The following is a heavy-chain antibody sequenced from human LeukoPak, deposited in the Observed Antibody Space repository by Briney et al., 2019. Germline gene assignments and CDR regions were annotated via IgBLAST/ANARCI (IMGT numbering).Heavy chain of an antibody. CDR1: GYNLTDYY. V-gene: IGHV1-2*02. Sequence: ASVKVSCKASGYNLTDYYMHWVRQAPGQGLEWMGWINPNSGGTNYAQKFQGRVTMTRDTSISTAYMELSRLRSDDTAVYYCARDLRFSYYYDSSGYYPTPDYWGQGTLVTVSS. CDR2: INPNSGGT. J-gene: IGHJ4*02. CDR3: ARDLRFSYYYDSSGYYPTPDY. D-gene: IGHD3-22*01.